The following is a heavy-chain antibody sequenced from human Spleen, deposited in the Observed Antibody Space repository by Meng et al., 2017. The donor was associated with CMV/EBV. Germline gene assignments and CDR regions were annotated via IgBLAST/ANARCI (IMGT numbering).Heavy chain of an antibody. CDR1: GGSISGYY. CDR2: MYYSGKT. Sequence: SETLSLTCTVSGGSISGYYWSWIRQPPGKGLEWLGYMYYSGKTKYNPALESRVTISLDTSKNQFSLNLRSVTAADTAVYYCARGDSGSYYFDYWGPGTLVTVSS. V-gene: IGHV4-59*01. D-gene: IGHD1-26*01. J-gene: IGHJ4*02. CDR3: ARGDSGSYYFDY.